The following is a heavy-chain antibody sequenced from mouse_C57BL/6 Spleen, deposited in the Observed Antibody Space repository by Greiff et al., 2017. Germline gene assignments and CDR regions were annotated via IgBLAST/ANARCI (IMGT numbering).Heavy chain of an antibody. CDR2: INPSSGYT. V-gene: IGHV1-4*01. CDR1: GYTFTSYT. J-gene: IGHJ2*01. CDR3: ARMGLGAISSNC. D-gene: IGHD1-3*01. Sequence: QVQLQQSGAELARPGASVKMSCKASGYTFTSYTMHWVKQRPGQGLEWIGYINPSSGYTKYNQKFKDKATLTADKSSSTAYMQLSSLTSEDSAVXYCARMGLGAISSNCWGQGTTLTVSS.